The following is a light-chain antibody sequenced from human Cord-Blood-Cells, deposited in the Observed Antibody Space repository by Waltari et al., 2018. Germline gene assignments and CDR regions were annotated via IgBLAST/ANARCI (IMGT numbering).Light chain of an antibody. CDR3: QAWDSSTAV. V-gene: IGLV3-1*01. J-gene: IGLJ3*02. CDR1: KLGDKY. CDR2: QDR. Sequence: SYELTQPPSVSVSPGQTASITCSGDKLGDKYACWYQQKPGQSHVLEIDQDRKRPSGIPERFSGSNSGNTATLTISGTQAMDEADYYCQAWDSSTAVFGGGTKLTVL.